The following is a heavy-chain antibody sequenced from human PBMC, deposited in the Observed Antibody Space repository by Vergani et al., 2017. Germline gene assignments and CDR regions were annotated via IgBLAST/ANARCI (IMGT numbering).Heavy chain of an antibody. Sequence: QVQLQESGPGLVKPSETLSLTCTASGGSISSYYWSWIRQPPGKGLEWIGYIYYSGSTNYNPSLKSLVTISVDTSKNQFSLKLISVTASDTAVYYCAREGAAAEPFDPWGQGTLVTVSS. V-gene: IGHV4-59*01. CDR1: GGSISSYY. J-gene: IGHJ5*02. D-gene: IGHD6-13*01. CDR2: IYYSGST. CDR3: AREGAAAEPFDP.